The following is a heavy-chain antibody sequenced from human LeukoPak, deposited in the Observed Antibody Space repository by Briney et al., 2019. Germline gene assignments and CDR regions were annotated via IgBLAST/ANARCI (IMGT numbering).Heavy chain of an antibody. Sequence: GGSLRLSCAASGFTFSSYAMSRVRQAPGKGLEWVSAISGSGGSTYHADSVKGRFTISRDNSKNTLYLQMNSLRAEDTAVYYCAKIAGDDSSGYYSSFDYWGQGTLVTVSS. J-gene: IGHJ4*02. CDR1: GFTFSSYA. CDR2: ISGSGGST. CDR3: AKIAGDDSSGYYSSFDY. V-gene: IGHV3-23*01. D-gene: IGHD3-22*01.